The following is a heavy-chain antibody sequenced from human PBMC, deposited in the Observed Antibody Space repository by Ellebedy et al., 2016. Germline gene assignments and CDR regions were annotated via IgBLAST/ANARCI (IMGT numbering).Heavy chain of an antibody. Sequence: GGSLRLSXAASGFTFSSYAMHWVRQAPGKGLEWVAVISYDGSNKYYADSVKGRFTISRDNSKNTLYLQMNSLRGEDTAVYYCARAPYSGSPCQDYWGQGTLVTVSS. CDR3: ARAPYSGSPCQDY. D-gene: IGHD1-26*01. V-gene: IGHV3-30-3*01. CDR1: GFTFSSYA. J-gene: IGHJ4*02. CDR2: ISYDGSNK.